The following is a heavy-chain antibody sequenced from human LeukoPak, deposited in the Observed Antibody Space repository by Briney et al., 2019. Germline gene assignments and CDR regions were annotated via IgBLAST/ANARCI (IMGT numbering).Heavy chain of an antibody. J-gene: IGHJ4*02. D-gene: IGHD3-3*01. CDR3: ARVPYYDLWSGPGYFDY. CDR2: IYSGGST. V-gene: IGHV3-66*01. CDR1: GFIVSNTY. Sequence: PGGSLRLSCAASGFIVSNTYMSWVRQAPGKGLEWVSVIYSGGSTYYADSVKGRFTISRDNSENTVYLQMNSLRVEDTAVYYCARVPYYDLWSGPGYFDYWGQGTLVTVSS.